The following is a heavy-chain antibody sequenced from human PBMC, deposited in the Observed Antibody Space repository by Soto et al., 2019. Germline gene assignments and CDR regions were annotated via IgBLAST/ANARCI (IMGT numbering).Heavy chain of an antibody. D-gene: IGHD4-4*01. J-gene: IGHJ6*03. V-gene: IGHV3-48*01. CDR1: GVTFSSYS. CDR3: ARGYYDYSNYVSSSSLAYMDV. CDR2: ISSSSSTI. Sequence: PGGSLRLSCAASGVTFSSYSMNWVRQAPGKGLEWVSYISSSSSTIYYADSVKGRFTISRDNAKNSLYLQMNSLRAEDTAVYYCARGYYDYSNYVSSSSLAYMDVWGKGTTVTVSS.